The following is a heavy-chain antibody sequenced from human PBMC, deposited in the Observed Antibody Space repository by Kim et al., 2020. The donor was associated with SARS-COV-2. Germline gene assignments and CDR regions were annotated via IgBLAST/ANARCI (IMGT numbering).Heavy chain of an antibody. J-gene: IGHJ4*02. D-gene: IGHD3-10*01. CDR1: GFTFSSYA. CDR2: ISGSGGST. CDR3: AKDLRGSGSYYFKVFGPTKGVPYLIDY. V-gene: IGHV3-23*01. Sequence: GGSLRLSCAASGFTFSSYAMSWVRQAPGKGLEWVSAISGSGGSTYYADSVKGRFTISRDNSKNTLYLQMNSLRAEDTAVYYCAKDLRGSGSYYFKVFGPTKGVPYLIDYWGQGTLVTVSS.